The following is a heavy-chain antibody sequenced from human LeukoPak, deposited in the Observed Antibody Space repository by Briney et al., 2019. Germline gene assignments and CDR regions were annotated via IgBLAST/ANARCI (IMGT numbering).Heavy chain of an antibody. CDR3: ARDRNGDYDFDY. CDR2: IYTSGST. D-gene: IGHD4-17*01. Sequence: SETLSLTCTVSGGSISSGSYYWSWIRQPAGKGLEWVGRIYTSGSTNYNPSLKSRVTISVDTSKNQFSLKLSSETAADTAVYYCARDRNGDYDFDYWGQGTLVTVSS. V-gene: IGHV4-61*02. J-gene: IGHJ4*02. CDR1: GGSISSGSYY.